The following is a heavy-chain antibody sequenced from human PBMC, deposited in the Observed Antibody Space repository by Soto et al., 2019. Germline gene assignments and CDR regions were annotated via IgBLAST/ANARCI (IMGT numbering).Heavy chain of an antibody. CDR1: GFTFSSYW. V-gene: IGHV3-74*01. D-gene: IGHD6-19*01. J-gene: IGHJ4*02. CDR2: INTDGSST. CDR3: VGSSGWPDY. Sequence: PGGSLRLSCAASGFTFSSYWMHWVRQAPGEGLVWVARINTDGSSTSYADSVKGRFTISRDNAKNTLYLQMNSLRVDDTAVYYCVGSSGWPDYWGQGTLVTVSS.